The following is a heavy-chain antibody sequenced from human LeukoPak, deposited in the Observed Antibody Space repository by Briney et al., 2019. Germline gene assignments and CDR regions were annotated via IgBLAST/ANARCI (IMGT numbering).Heavy chain of an antibody. CDR3: ARVGDYALKD. CDR1: GRSFSGYY. CDR2: INHSGST. Sequence: SETLSLTCAVYGRSFSGYYWSWIRQPPGKGLEWIGEINHSGSTNYNPSLKSRVTISVDTSKNQFSLKLSSVTAADTAVYYCARVGDYALKDWGQGTLVTVSS. V-gene: IGHV4-34*01. J-gene: IGHJ4*02. D-gene: IGHD3-16*01.